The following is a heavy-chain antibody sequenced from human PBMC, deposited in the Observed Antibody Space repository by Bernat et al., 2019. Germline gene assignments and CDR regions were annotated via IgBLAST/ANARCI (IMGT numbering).Heavy chain of an antibody. CDR3: ARQPPPRGCSGAGCYSRWFDP. V-gene: IGHV4-38-2*01. CDR2: LSLTGTT. D-gene: IGHD2-15*01. J-gene: IGHJ5*02. CDR1: GYSIRSAYY. Sequence: QVQLQESGPGLVKPSETLSLTCAVSGYSIRSAYYWGWIRQPPGKGLEWIGSLSLTGTTYYNPSLESRVTISMDTSKNQFSLKLTSVTAADTAVYYCARQPPPRGCSGAGCYSRWFDPWGQGTLVTVSS.